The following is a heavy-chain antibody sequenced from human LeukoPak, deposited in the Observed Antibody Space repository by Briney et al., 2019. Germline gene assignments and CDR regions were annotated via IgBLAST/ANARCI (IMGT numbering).Heavy chain of an antibody. J-gene: IGHJ6*03. CDR1: GFTFSSYW. V-gene: IGHV3-7*01. Sequence: GGSLRLSCAASGFTFSSYWMSWVRQAPGKGLEWVANIKQDGSEKYYVDSVKGRFTISRDNAKNSLYLQMNSLRAEDTAVYYCARDTVGATTDYYYYYMDVWGKGTTVTVSS. D-gene: IGHD1-26*01. CDR2: IKQDGSEK. CDR3: ARDTVGATTDYYYYYMDV.